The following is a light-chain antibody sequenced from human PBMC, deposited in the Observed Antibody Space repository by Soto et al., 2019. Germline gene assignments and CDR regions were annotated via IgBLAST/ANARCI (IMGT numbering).Light chain of an antibody. V-gene: IGLV2-14*03. CDR2: DVS. J-gene: IGLJ1*01. CDR3: HSYTSSTTYV. Sequence: QSVLTQPASVSGSPGQSITISCTGTSSDVGGYHYVSWYQHHPGKAPKLMLYDVSTRPSGVSNRFSGSKSGNTASLTISGLQAEDEADYYCHSYTSSTTYVFGTGTKVTVL. CDR1: SSDVGGYHY.